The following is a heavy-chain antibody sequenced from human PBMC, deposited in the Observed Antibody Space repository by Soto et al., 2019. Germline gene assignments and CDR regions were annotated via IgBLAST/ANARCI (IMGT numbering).Heavy chain of an antibody. Sequence: HPGGSLRLSCAASGFTFSSYRMHWVRQAPGKGLVWVSRINSDGSSTSYADSVKGRFTISRDNAKNTLYLQMSSLRAEDTAVYFCARVLGYSSGLDNYGMDVWGQGTTVTVSS. D-gene: IGHD5-18*01. CDR3: ARVLGYSSGLDNYGMDV. CDR1: GFTFSSYR. J-gene: IGHJ6*02. CDR2: INSDGSST. V-gene: IGHV3-74*01.